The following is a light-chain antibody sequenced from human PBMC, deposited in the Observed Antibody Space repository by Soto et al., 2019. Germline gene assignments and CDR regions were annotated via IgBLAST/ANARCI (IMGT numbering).Light chain of an antibody. CDR1: QSVNSD. CDR2: GAS. Sequence: ERGIRQSPATLSVSPGERVTLSCRASQSVNSDLAWYQQKPGQAPRLLIYGASTRATDVPARFSGSGSGTEFTLTISSLQSEDFAVYYCQQHNNWPTFGQGTKVEIK. V-gene: IGKV3-15*01. J-gene: IGKJ1*01. CDR3: QQHNNWPT.